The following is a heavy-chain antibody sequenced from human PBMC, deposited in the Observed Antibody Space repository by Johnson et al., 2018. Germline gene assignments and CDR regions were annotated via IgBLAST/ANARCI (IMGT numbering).Heavy chain of an antibody. Sequence: QVQLVQSGGGVVQPGRSLRLSCAASGFTFSSYGMHWVRQAPGKGLEWVAVIWYDGSNKYYADSVKGRFTISRDNSKNTLYLQMNSLRAEDTALYYCARAGVSDILTGYYSLHAFDIWGQGTMVTVSS. J-gene: IGHJ3*02. D-gene: IGHD3-9*01. CDR1: GFTFSSYG. CDR2: IWYDGSNK. CDR3: ARAGVSDILTGYYSLHAFDI. V-gene: IGHV3-33*01.